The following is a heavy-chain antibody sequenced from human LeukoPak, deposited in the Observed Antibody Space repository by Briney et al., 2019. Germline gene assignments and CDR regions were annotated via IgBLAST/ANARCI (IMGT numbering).Heavy chain of an antibody. CDR3: ARVPKPSGWYEEDWFDP. CDR1: GYTFTGYY. J-gene: IGHJ5*02. D-gene: IGHD6-19*01. CDR2: INPNSGGT. V-gene: IGHV1-2*02. Sequence: ASVKVSCKASGYTFTGYYMHWVRQAPGQGLEWMGWINPNSGGTNYAQKFQGRVTMTRDTSISTAYMELSRLRSDDTAVYYCARVPKPSGWYEEDWFDPWGQGTLVTVSS.